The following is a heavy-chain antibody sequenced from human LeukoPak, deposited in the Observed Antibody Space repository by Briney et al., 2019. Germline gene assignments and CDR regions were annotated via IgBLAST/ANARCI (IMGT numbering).Heavy chain of an antibody. D-gene: IGHD5-24*01. Sequence: GGSLRLSCAASGFTLTTYAMNWVRQAPGKGLEWVSTISGSGGSTFYADSVKGRFTISRDNSKNTLYLQMNSLRAEDTAVYYCAKGRGWLQFFDYWGQGTLVTVSS. CDR3: AKGRGWLQFFDY. CDR2: ISGSGGST. J-gene: IGHJ4*02. CDR1: GFTLTTYA. V-gene: IGHV3-23*01.